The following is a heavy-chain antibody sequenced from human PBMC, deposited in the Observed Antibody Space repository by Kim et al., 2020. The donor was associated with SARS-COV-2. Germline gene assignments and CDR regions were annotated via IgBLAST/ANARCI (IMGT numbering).Heavy chain of an antibody. CDR2: ISSSNYI. CDR1: GFTFSSYS. Sequence: GGSLRLSCVASGFTFSSYSMNWVRQAPGKGLEWVSSISSSNYIYYADSLKGRFTISRDNAKNSLFLQMNSLRAEDTAVYYCARGYRSTVGYWGQGALVTV. J-gene: IGHJ4*02. CDR3: ARGYRSTVGY. V-gene: IGHV3-21*01. D-gene: IGHD6-13*01.